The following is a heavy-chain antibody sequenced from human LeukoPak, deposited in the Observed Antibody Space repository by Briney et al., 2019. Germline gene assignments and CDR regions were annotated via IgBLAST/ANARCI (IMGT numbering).Heavy chain of an antibody. Sequence: SETLSLTCTVSGGSISSYYWSWIRQPPGKGLEWIGYIYYSGSTNYNPSLKSRVTISVDTSKNQFSLKLSSVTAADTAVYYCARVGNKCTNGVCYSPYYYSMDVWGQGTTVTVSS. V-gene: IGHV4-59*01. CDR3: ARVGNKCTNGVCYSPYYYSMDV. CDR1: GGSISSYY. J-gene: IGHJ6*02. D-gene: IGHD2-8*01. CDR2: IYYSGST.